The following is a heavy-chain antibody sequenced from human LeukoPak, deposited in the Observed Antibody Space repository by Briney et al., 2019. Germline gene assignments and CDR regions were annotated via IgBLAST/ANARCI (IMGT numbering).Heavy chain of an antibody. D-gene: IGHD4-17*01. Sequence: WASVTVSCKASGGTFSSYAISWVRQAPGQGLEWMGGIIPIFGTANYAQEFQGRVTITADESTSTAYMELSSLRSEDTAVYYCARDVNDYGDYGFDYWGQGTLVTVSS. CDR1: GGTFSSYA. CDR3: ARDVNDYGDYGFDY. J-gene: IGHJ4*02. CDR2: IIPIFGTA. V-gene: IGHV1-69*01.